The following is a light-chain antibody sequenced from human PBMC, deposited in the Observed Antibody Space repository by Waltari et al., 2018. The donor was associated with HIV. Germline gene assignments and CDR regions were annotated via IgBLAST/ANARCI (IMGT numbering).Light chain of an antibody. CDR1: SSNIGSNT. CDR2: SYT. CDR3: ASWDDSLNGYV. J-gene: IGLJ1*01. Sequence: QSVLTQPPSASGTPGQRVTISCSGSSSNIGSNTENWYQQLPGTAPKLLIYSYTQRPSGVPDRFSGSKSGTSASLAISGLQSEDEAHYYCASWDDSLNGYVFGTGTKVTVL. V-gene: IGLV1-44*01.